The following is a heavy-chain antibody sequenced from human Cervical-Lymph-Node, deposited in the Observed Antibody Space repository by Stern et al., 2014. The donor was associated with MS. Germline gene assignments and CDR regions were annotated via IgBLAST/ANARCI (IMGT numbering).Heavy chain of an antibody. J-gene: IGHJ4*02. V-gene: IGHV4-31*03. Sequence: QLQLQESGPGLVKPSQTLSLTCTVSGGSISSGGYYWSWIRQHPGKGLEWIGYIYYSGSTYYNPSLKSRVTISVDTSKNQFSLKLSSVTAADTAVYYCARVSYDFWSGYYHFDYWGQGTLVTVSS. CDR1: GGSISSGGYY. D-gene: IGHD3-3*01. CDR2: IYYSGST. CDR3: ARVSYDFWSGYYHFDY.